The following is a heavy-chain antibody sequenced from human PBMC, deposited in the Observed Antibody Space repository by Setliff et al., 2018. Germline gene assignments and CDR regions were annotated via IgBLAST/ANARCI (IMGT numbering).Heavy chain of an antibody. CDR2: IIPIFGTA. V-gene: IGHV1-69*13. CDR3: AIPSSGNFYFDY. D-gene: IGHD1-26*01. Sequence: SVKVSCKVSGYTLTELSMHWVRQAPGKGLEWMGGIIPIFGTAKYAQKFQGRVTITADQSTRTAYMELSSLRSEDTAVYYCAIPSSGNFYFDYWGQGTLVTVSS. J-gene: IGHJ4*02. CDR1: GYTLTELS.